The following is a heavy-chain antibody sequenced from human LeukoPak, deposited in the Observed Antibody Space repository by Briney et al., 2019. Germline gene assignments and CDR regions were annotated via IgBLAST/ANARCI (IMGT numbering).Heavy chain of an antibody. V-gene: IGHV1-2*02. CDR3: ASRHGNYDILTGLPGYYYGMDV. J-gene: IGHJ6*02. Sequence: GASVKVSCKASGYTFTGYYVHWVRQAPGQGLEWMGWINSNSGGTNYAQKFQGRVTMTRDTSISTAYMELSRLRSDDTAVYYCASRHGNYDILTGLPGYYYGMDVWGQGTTVTVSS. CDR2: INSNSGGT. D-gene: IGHD3-9*01. CDR1: GYTFTGYY.